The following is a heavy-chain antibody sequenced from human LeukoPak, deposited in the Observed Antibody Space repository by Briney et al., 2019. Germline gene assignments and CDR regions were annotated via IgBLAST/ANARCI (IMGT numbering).Heavy chain of an antibody. D-gene: IGHD5-12*01. CDR3: ARSTAYGGYLGIDCYFDY. Sequence: ASVKVSCKASGGTFSSYAISWVRQAPGQGLEWMGGIIPIFGTANYAQKFQGRVTITADESTSTAYMELSSLRSEDTAVYYCARSTAYGGYLGIDCYFDYWGQGTLVTASS. J-gene: IGHJ4*02. CDR2: IIPIFGTA. V-gene: IGHV1-69*13. CDR1: GGTFSSYA.